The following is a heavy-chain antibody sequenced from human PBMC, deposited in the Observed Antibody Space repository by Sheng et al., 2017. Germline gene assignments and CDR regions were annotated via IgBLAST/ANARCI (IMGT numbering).Heavy chain of an antibody. CDR1: GFPFSTYS. CDR3: ARAQGSGSSPFDI. Sequence: EVQLVESGGQLVKPGGSLRLSCAASGFPFSTYSMNWVRQAPGKGLEWVSSISSSGSTIYYADSVKGRFTISRDNAKNSLYLQMNSLRAEDTTVYYCARAQGSGSSPFDIWGQGTMVTVSS. D-gene: IGHD1-26*01. CDR2: ISSSGSTI. V-gene: IGHV3-21*01. J-gene: IGHJ3*02.